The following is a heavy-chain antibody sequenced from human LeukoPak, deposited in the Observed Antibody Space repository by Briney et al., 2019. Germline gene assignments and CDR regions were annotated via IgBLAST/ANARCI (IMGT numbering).Heavy chain of an antibody. D-gene: IGHD1-26*01. CDR3: AKASGSYLDY. J-gene: IGHJ4*02. CDR2: IWYDGSNK. Sequence: GRSLRLSCAASGFTFSSYGMHWVRQAPGKGLEWVAVIWYDGSNKYYADSVKGRFTISRDNSKNTLYLQMNSLRAEDTAVYYCAKASGSYLDYWGQGTPVTVSS. CDR1: GFTFSSYG. V-gene: IGHV3-33*06.